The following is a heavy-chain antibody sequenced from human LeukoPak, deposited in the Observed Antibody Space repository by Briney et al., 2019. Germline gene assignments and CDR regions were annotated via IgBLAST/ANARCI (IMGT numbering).Heavy chain of an antibody. Sequence: PGGSLRLSCAASGFTFSSYGFHWVRQAPGKGLEWLALIWYDGSKKYYAEPVKGRFTISRDDSKNTLYLQMNSLRAEDTAVYYCARDLGNFDSGTSWFDLWGQGTPVTVSS. V-gene: IGHV3-33*01. CDR1: GFTFSSYG. CDR2: IWYDGSKK. J-gene: IGHJ5*02. CDR3: ARDLGNFDSGTSWFDL. D-gene: IGHD3-10*01.